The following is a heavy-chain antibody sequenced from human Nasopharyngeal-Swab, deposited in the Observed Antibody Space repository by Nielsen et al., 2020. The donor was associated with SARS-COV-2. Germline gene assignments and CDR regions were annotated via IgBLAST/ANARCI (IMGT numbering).Heavy chain of an antibody. CDR3: VRAYVSGNYFDY. CDR1: GFTFSSHA. CDR2: VTPDGGSP. J-gene: IGHJ4*02. V-gene: IGHV3-64D*06. D-gene: IGHD3-10*01. Sequence: GESLKISCSASGFTFSSHAMHWVRQAPGKGLEYLAAVTPDGGSPYYADSVKGRFIISRDNSKNTLYLQLSSLRAEDTAVYYCVRAYVSGNYFDYWGQGTLVTVSS.